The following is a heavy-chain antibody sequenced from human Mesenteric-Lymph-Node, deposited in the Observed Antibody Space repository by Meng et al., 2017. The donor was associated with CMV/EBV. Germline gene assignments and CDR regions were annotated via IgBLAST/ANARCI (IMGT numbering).Heavy chain of an antibody. CDR1: GFTFSSYS. D-gene: IGHD3-10*01. V-gene: IGHV3-21*01. Sequence: GESLMISCAASGFTFSSYSMNWVRQAAGKGLEWGSSISSSSSYRYYADSVKGRFTISRDTAKNSQYLQMNSVRAEDTAVYYCARAGMYYYYGMDVWGQGTTVTVSS. J-gene: IGHJ6*02. CDR3: ARAGMYYYYGMDV. CDR2: ISSSSSYR.